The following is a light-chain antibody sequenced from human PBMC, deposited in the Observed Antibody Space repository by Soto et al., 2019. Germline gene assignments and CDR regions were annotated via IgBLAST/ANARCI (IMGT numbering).Light chain of an antibody. Sequence: DIVMTQSPLSLPVTPGEPASISCRSSQSLLHSNGYNYLDWYLQKPGQSPQLLIYLGSNRASGVPDSISGSGSGTHFTLKISRVEAEDVGVYYCMQALQTRNTFGQGTKLEIK. CDR1: QSLLHSNGYNY. CDR3: MQALQTRNT. V-gene: IGKV2-28*01. CDR2: LGS. J-gene: IGKJ2*01.